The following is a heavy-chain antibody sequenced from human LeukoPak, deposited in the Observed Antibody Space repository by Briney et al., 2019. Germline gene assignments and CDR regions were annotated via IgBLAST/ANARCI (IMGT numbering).Heavy chain of an antibody. J-gene: IGHJ4*02. Sequence: PGGSLRLSCAASGFTFSSYGMPWVRQAPGKGLEWVAVISYDGSNKYYADSVKGRFTISRDNSKNTLYLQMNSLRAEDTAVYYCATSSGWYFVYWGQGTLVTVSS. CDR1: GFTFSSYG. V-gene: IGHV3-30*03. D-gene: IGHD6-19*01. CDR3: ATSSGWYFVY. CDR2: ISYDGSNK.